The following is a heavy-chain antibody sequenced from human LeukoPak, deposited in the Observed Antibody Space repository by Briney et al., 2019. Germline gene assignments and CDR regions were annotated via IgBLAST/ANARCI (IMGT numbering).Heavy chain of an antibody. CDR3: ARDYVITSETFDY. CDR2: INPNSGGT. CDR1: GYTFTGYY. Sequence: GASVKVSCKASGYTFTGYYMHWVRQAPGQGLEWMGWINPNSGGTNYAQKFQGRVTMTRDTSISTAYMELSRLGSDDTAVYYCARDYVITSETFDYWGQGTLVTASS. D-gene: IGHD3-22*01. V-gene: IGHV1-2*02. J-gene: IGHJ4*02.